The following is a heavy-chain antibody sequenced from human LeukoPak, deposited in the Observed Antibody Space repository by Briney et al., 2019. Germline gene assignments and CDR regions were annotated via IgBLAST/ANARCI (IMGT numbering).Heavy chain of an antibody. V-gene: IGHV4-39*01. CDR2: IYYSGST. J-gene: IGHJ4*02. CDR1: GGSISSSSYY. D-gene: IGHD3-22*01. Sequence: PSETLSLTCTVSGGSISSSSYYWGWIRQPPGKGLEWIGSIYYSGSTYYNPSLKSRVTISVDTSKNQFSLKLSSVTAADTAVYYCARHSRPWYYDSSGGFDYWGQGTLVTVSS. CDR3: ARHSRPWYYDSSGGFDY.